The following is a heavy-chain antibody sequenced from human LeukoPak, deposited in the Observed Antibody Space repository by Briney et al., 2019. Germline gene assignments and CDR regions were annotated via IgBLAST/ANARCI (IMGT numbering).Heavy chain of an antibody. J-gene: IGHJ4*02. CDR3: AIYRDTYYFDH. CDR2: IYPGDSDA. Sequence: ESLKIPCKGSRYSFTSSWLGWVRQMPGKGLEWMGIIYPGDSDARNSPCFQGQVTISADKSICTAYLQWSSLKASDTAMYYGAIYRDTYYFDHWGQGTLVTVSS. CDR1: RYSFTSSW. V-gene: IGHV5-51*01. D-gene: IGHD3-10*01.